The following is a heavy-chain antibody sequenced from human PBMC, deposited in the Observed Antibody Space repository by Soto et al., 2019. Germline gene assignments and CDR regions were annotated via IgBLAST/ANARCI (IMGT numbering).Heavy chain of an antibody. V-gene: IGHV1-69*13. J-gene: IGHJ6*02. CDR1: GGTFSSYA. D-gene: IGHD3-10*01. CDR2: IIPIFGTA. Sequence: SVKVSCKASGGTFSSYAISWVRQAPGQGLEWMGGIIPIFGTANYAQKFQGRVTITADESTSTAYMELSSLRSEDTAVYYCASKGGHITMVRGVIIPNSYYYYGMDVWGQGTTVTVS. CDR3: ASKGGHITMVRGVIIPNSYYYYGMDV.